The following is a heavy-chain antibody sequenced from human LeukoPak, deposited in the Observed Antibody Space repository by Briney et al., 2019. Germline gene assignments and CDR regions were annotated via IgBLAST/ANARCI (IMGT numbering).Heavy chain of an antibody. CDR1: GYTFTSYD. J-gene: IGHJ4*02. V-gene: IGHV1-8*01. CDR3: ARVRYCTSTSCPDFDC. D-gene: IGHD2-2*01. CDR2: MNPNSGNT. Sequence: ASVKVSCKASGYTFTSYDINWVRQATGQGLEWMGWMNPNSGNTGYAQKFQGRVTMTRNTSISTAYMELSSLRSEDTAVYSCARVRYCTSTSCPDFDCWGQGTLVIVSS.